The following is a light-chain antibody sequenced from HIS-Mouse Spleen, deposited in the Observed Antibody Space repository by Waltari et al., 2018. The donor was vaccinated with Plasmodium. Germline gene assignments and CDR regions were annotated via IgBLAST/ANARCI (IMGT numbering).Light chain of an antibody. CDR1: ALPKKY. J-gene: IGLJ3*02. CDR2: EDS. Sequence: SYELTQPPSVSVSPGQTARITCPGDALPKKYAYWYQQKSGQAPVLVINEDSKRPSGIPERFSGSSSGTMATLTISGAQVEDEADYYCYETDSSGNHRVFGGGTKLTVL. V-gene: IGLV3-10*01. CDR3: YETDSSGNHRV.